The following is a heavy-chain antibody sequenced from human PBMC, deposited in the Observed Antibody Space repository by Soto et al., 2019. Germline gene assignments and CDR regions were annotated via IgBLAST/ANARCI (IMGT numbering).Heavy chain of an antibody. CDR2: ISGSGVNT. Sequence: EVQLLESGGGLVQPGGSLRLSCAASGFTFSLYAMTWVRQAPGKGLEWVSVISGSGVNTYYADSVKGRFTVSRDNSKNTLPRQMGSLGFEDTAVYYCAKSLGGTNYYDAMDVWGRGTTVTVSS. D-gene: IGHD2-15*01. CDR1: GFTFSLYA. J-gene: IGHJ6*02. V-gene: IGHV3-23*01. CDR3: AKSLGGTNYYDAMDV.